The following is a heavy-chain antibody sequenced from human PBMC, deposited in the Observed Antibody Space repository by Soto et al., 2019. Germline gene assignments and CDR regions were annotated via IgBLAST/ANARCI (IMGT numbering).Heavy chain of an antibody. CDR2: INPSGGST. V-gene: IGHV1-46*03. Sequence: ASVKVSCKASGYTFTSYYMHWVRQAPGQGLEWMRIINPSGGSTSYAQKFQGRVTMTRDTSTSTVYMELSSLRSEDTAVYYCATDYLRTDAFDIWGQGTMVTVSS. D-gene: IGHD4-17*01. CDR1: GYTFTSYY. J-gene: IGHJ3*02. CDR3: ATDYLRTDAFDI.